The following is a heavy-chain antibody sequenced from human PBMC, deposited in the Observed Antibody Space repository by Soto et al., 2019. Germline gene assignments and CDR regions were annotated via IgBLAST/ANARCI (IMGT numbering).Heavy chain of an antibody. CDR2: ISGGDGSP. D-gene: IGHD3-16*01. Sequence: PGGSRRRSWVASGFTFSSYGMTWVRQAPGKGLEWVSAISGGDGSPSYADSVKGRFTISRDNSKNTLYLHMNSLRADDTAAYYCAKWHTYNYDSLAFSGFDCWGQGTQVTVS. CDR1: GFTFSSYG. V-gene: IGHV3-23*01. CDR3: AKWHTYNYDSLAFSGFDC. J-gene: IGHJ4*02.